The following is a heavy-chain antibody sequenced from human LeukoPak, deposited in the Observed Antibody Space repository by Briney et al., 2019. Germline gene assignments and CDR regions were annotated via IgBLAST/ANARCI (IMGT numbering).Heavy chain of an antibody. V-gene: IGHV4-30-4*08. D-gene: IGHD6-13*01. CDR3: ARARAYSSSWYHFDY. Sequence: SETLSLTXTVSGGSISSGDYYWSWIRQPPGKGLEWIGHIYHSGITYYNPSLKSRVTFLVDTSKNQFSLKVNSVTAADTAVYHCARARAYSSSWYHFDYWGQGTLVTVSS. CDR1: GGSISSGDYY. J-gene: IGHJ4*02. CDR2: IYHSGIT.